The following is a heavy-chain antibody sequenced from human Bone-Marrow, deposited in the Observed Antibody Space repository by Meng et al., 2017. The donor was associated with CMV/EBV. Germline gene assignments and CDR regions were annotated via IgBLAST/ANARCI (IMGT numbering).Heavy chain of an antibody. CDR2: INPNSGGT. CDR3: AAGWDIVVVPADYNYYYGMDV. J-gene: IGHJ6*02. CDR1: GYTFTGYY. D-gene: IGHD2-2*01. Sequence: ASVKVSCKASGYTFTGYYMHWVRQAPGQGLEWMGWINPNSGGTNYAQKFQGRVTMTRDTSISTAYMELSRLRSDDTAVYYCAAGWDIVVVPADYNYYYGMDVWGQGTTVTVSS. V-gene: IGHV1-2*02.